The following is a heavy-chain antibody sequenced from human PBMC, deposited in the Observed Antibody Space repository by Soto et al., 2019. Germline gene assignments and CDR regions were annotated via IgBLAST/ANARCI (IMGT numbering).Heavy chain of an antibody. CDR2: ISYDGSLQ. V-gene: IGHV3-30*03. D-gene: IGHD5-18*01. CDR1: GFAFSSYV. CDR3: VSDRGYGHASVPYS. J-gene: IGHJ4*02. Sequence: QAQLVESGGGVVQPGRSLRISCEASGFAFSSYVMHWVGQAPGPGVEWVAVISYDGSLQHYADSVKGRFTISRDNTNNMVLLQMSSLRAADTSVYYCVSDRGYGHASVPYSWGQGNLVSVS.